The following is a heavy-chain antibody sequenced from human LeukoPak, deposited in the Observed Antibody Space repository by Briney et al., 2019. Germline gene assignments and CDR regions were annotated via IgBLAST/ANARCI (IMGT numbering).Heavy chain of an antibody. CDR3: ARSPPYQLLSSGLDY. D-gene: IGHD2-2*01. J-gene: IGHJ4*02. CDR2: ISSSGSTI. Sequence: PGGSLRLSCAASGFTFSDYYMSWIRQAPGKELEWVSYISSSGSTIYYADSVKGRFTISRDNAKNSLYLQMNSLRAEDTAVYYCARSPPYQLLSSGLDYWGQGTLVTVSS. CDR1: GFTFSDYY. V-gene: IGHV3-11*04.